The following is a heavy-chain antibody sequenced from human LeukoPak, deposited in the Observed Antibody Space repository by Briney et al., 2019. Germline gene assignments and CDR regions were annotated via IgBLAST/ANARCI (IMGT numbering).Heavy chain of an antibody. D-gene: IGHD3-9*01. V-gene: IGHV4-34*01. CDR2: INHSGST. Sequence: SETLSLTCAVYGGSFSGYYWSWIRQPPGKGLEWTGEINHSGSTNYNPSLKSRVTISVDTSKNQFSLKLSSVTAADTAVYYCAMILTGIDYWGQGTLVTVSS. CDR3: AMILTGIDY. J-gene: IGHJ4*02. CDR1: GGSFSGYY.